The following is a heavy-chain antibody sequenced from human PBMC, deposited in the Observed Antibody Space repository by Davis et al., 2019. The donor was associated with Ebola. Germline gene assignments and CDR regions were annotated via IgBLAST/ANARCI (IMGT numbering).Heavy chain of an antibody. CDR1: GYTFTGYY. CDR2: MNPNSGNT. V-gene: IGHV1-8*03. J-gene: IGHJ6*02. CDR3: ARLNSGWYYYYYGMDV. D-gene: IGHD6-19*01. Sequence: ASVKVSCKASGYTFTGYYMHWVRQATGQGLEWMGWMNPNSGNTGYAQKFQGRVTITRNTSISTAYMELSSLRSEDTAVYYCARLNSGWYYYYYGMDVWGQGTTVTVSS.